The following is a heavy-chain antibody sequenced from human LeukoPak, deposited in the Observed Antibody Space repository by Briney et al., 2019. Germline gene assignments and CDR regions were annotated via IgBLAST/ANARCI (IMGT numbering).Heavy chain of an antibody. D-gene: IGHD2-2*01. Sequence: GGSLRLSCAASGFTFTTYSMTWVRQAPGKGLEWVSSIRSSSSYIYYADSVKGRFTISRDNAKNSLFLQMNSLRAEDTAVYYCARAHGAGGLGYQYMDVWGKGTTVTISS. CDR3: ARAHGAGGLGYQYMDV. J-gene: IGHJ6*03. CDR1: GFTFTTYS. V-gene: IGHV3-21*01. CDR2: IRSSSSYI.